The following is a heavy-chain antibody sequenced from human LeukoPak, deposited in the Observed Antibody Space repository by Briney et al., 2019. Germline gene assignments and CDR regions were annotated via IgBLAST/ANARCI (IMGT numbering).Heavy chain of an antibody. CDR2: IYHSGST. Sequence: SQTLSLSCTVSGGSISSGGYYWSWIWQPPGKGLEWIGYIYHSGSTYYNPSLKSRVTISVDRSKNQFSLKLSSVTAADTAVYYCARASDVVVVPAAVMFDYWGQGTLVTVSS. CDR1: GGSISSGGYY. D-gene: IGHD2-2*01. J-gene: IGHJ4*02. CDR3: ARASDVVVVPAAVMFDY. V-gene: IGHV4-30-2*01.